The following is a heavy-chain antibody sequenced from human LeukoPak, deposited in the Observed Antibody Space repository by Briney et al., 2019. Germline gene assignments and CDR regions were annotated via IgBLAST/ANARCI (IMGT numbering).Heavy chain of an antibody. V-gene: IGHV5-51*01. CDR1: GYSFTSYW. D-gene: IGHD2-8*01. CDR2: IYPGDSDT. CDR3: ARLMYVALGYDGNWFDP. J-gene: IGHJ5*02. Sequence: GESLKISCKGSGYSFTSYWIGWVRQMPGRGLEWMGIIYPGDSDTRYSPSFQGQVTISADKSISTAYLQWSSLKASDTAMYYCARLMYVALGYDGNWFDPWGQGTLVTVSS.